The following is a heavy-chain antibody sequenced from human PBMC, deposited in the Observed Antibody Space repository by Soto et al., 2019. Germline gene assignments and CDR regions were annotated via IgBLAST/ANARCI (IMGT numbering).Heavy chain of an antibody. V-gene: IGHV1-18*01. CDR2: ISGDSSDT. J-gene: IGHJ5*02. CDR3: ARVYYGSGSYGWFDL. Sequence: QVQLVQSGAEVKKPGASVKVSFRASGYSITNYGISWVRQAPGQGLEWMGWISGDSSDTNYVQKFQGRVTVTTDTSTSTVNMELRGLRSDDTAVYYCARVYYGSGSYGWFDLWGQGTLVTVSS. CDR1: GYSITNYG. D-gene: IGHD3-10*01.